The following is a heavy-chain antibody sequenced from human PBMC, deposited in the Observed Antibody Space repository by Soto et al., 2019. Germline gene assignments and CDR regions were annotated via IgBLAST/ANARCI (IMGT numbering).Heavy chain of an antibody. CDR1: GGTFSTYT. CDR3: VREPDAMIGVVNYFDY. Sequence: QVQLVQSGAEVKKPGSSVKVSCKASGGTFSTYTISWVRQAPGQGLEWMGRIIPILGIRNYAQKFQGRVTITADKSTSTVYMELSSLRSEDTAVYYCVREPDAMIGVVNYFDYWGQGTLVTVSS. CDR2: IIPILGIR. J-gene: IGHJ4*02. V-gene: IGHV1-69*08. D-gene: IGHD3-22*01.